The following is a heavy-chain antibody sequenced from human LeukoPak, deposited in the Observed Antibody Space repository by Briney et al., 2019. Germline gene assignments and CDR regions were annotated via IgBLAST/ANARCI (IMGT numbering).Heavy chain of an antibody. CDR1: GFTFSSYW. V-gene: IGHV3-30*18. J-gene: IGHJ6*02. Sequence: QPGGSLRLSCTASGFTFSSYWMSWVRQAPGKGLEWVAVISYDGSNKYYADSVKGRFTISRDNSKNTLYLQMNSLRAEDTAVYYCAKDPLNRGPDYYYGMDVWGQGTTVTVSS. CDR3: AKDPLNRGPDYYYGMDV. CDR2: ISYDGSNK.